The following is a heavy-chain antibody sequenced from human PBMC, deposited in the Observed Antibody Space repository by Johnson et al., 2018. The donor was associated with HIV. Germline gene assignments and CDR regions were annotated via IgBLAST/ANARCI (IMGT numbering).Heavy chain of an antibody. CDR3: ARKQWLEIPSDGLEV. CDR1: GFTFSSYW. J-gene: IGHJ3*01. V-gene: IGHV3-7*01. Sequence: EVQLVESGGGLVQPGGSLRLSCAASGFTFSSYWMSWVRQAPGKGLEWVANIKQDGSEKYYVDSVKGRFTISRDNAKKSLYLQMNSLRAEDTAVYYCARKQWLEIPSDGLEVWGQGTMVTVSS. D-gene: IGHD6-19*01. CDR2: IKQDGSEK.